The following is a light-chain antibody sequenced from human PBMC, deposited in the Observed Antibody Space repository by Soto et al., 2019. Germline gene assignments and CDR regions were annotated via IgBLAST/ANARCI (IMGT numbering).Light chain of an antibody. V-gene: IGKV1-39*01. J-gene: IGKJ4*01. CDR1: QSISSY. CDR2: TAS. CDR3: QQTYSTPHS. Sequence: DIQMTPSPSSLSASVGDRVTIPCRASQSISSYLNWYQQKPGKAPKLLIYTASSLHSGVPSRFSGSGSGTGFTLTISSLQPEDFAIYYCQQTYSTPHSFGGGTKVDIK.